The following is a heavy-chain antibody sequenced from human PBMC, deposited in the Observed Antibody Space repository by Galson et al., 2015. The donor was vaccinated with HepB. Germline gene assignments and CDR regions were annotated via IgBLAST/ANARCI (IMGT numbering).Heavy chain of an antibody. D-gene: IGHD3-10*01. CDR3: TRESRDSAFDI. Sequence: LRLSCAGSGFTFGDYAITWVRQTPGKGLEWVGFIRSKAYGGTTDYAASVKDRFIISRDDSKSIAYLQMNSLKTEDTAVYYCTRESRDSAFDIWGQGTMVTVSS. CDR1: GFTFGDYA. CDR2: IRSKAYGGTT. J-gene: IGHJ3*02. V-gene: IGHV3-49*04.